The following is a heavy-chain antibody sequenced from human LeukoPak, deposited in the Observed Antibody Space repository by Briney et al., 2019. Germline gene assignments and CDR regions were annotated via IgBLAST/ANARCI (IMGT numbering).Heavy chain of an antibody. D-gene: IGHD1-1*01. CDR3: AIGGGVQLERPFDY. V-gene: IGHV1-69*02. CDR1: GGTFSSYT. CDR2: IIPILGIA. J-gene: IGHJ4*02. Sequence: SVKVSCKASGGTFSSYTISWVRQAPGQGLEWMGRIIPILGIANYAQKFQGRVTITADKSTSTAYMELSSLRSEDTAVYYCAIGGGVQLERPFDYRGQGTLVTVSS.